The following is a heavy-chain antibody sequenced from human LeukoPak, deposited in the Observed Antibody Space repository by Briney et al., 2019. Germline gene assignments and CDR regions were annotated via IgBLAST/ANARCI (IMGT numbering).Heavy chain of an antibody. CDR3: AREREAYYYYDSSGYYYFDY. CDR1: GFTFSSYW. D-gene: IGHD3-22*01. J-gene: IGHJ4*02. Sequence: PGGSLRLSCAASGFTFSSYWMSWVRQAPGKGLEWVANIKQDGSEKYYVDSVKGRFTISRDNAKNSLYLQMNSLRAEDTAVYYWAREREAYYYYDSSGYYYFDYWGQGPLVTVPS. CDR2: IKQDGSEK. V-gene: IGHV3-7*01.